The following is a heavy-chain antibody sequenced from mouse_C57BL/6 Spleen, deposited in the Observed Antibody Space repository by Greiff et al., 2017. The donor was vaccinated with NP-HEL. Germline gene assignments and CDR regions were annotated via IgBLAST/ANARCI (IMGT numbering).Heavy chain of an antibody. Sequence: VQLQQSGAELVRPGASVKLSCTASGFNIKDYYMHWVKQRPEQGLEWIGRIDPEDGDTEYAPKFQGKATMTADTSSNTAYLQLSSLTSEDTAVYYCTSSYYYGSSPQFDYWGQGTTLTVSS. CDR2: IDPEDGDT. D-gene: IGHD1-1*01. J-gene: IGHJ2*01. CDR1: GFNIKDYY. V-gene: IGHV14-1*01. CDR3: TSSYYYGSSPQFDY.